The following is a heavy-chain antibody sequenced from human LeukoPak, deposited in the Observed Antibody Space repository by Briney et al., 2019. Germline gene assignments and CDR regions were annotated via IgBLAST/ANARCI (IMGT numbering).Heavy chain of an antibody. V-gene: IGHV7-4-1*02. D-gene: IGHD3-3*01. CDR1: GYTFTSYA. J-gene: IGHJ3*02. Sequence: ASVKVSCKASGYTFTSYAMNWVRQAPGQELEWMGWINTNTGSPTYAQGFTGRFVFSLDTSVSTAYLQISSLTAEDTAVYYCARDRSYYDFWSTIPRDAFDIWGQGTMVTVSS. CDR2: INTNTGSP. CDR3: ARDRSYYDFWSTIPRDAFDI.